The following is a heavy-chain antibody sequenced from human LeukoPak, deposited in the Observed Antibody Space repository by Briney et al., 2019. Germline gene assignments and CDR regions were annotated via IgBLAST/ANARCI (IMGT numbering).Heavy chain of an antibody. J-gene: IGHJ4*02. CDR3: ARISSSPKGDY. Sequence: SETLSLTCTVSGGSISNYYWSWIRQPAGKGLEWIGYIYYSGSTNYNPSLKSPVTISVDTSKNQFSLKLSSVTAADTAVYYCARISSSPKGDYWGQGTLVTVSS. CDR2: IYYSGST. V-gene: IGHV4-59*01. D-gene: IGHD6-6*01. CDR1: GGSISNYY.